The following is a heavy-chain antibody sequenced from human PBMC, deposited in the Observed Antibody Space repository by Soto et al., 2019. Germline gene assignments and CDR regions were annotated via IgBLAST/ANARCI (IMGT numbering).Heavy chain of an antibody. V-gene: IGHV1-18*01. CDR3: ARDLSGNPGY. CDR2: IRPNTGNT. Sequence: QVQLVQSGPEVKKPGASVKVSCKASGYTFTSYGISWVRQAPGQGLEWMGWIRPNTGNTNYAKRRQGSVTMTTATATSTADIELRSLIADETGVYYCARDLSGNPGYWGQGPLVTVSS. D-gene: IGHD2-15*01. J-gene: IGHJ4*02. CDR1: GYTFTSYG.